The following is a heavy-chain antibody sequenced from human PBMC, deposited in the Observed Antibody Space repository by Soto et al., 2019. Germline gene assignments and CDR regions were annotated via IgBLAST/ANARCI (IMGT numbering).Heavy chain of an antibody. CDR2: ITPSVGSP. Sequence: QVQLVQSGAEVRKPGSSVRISCTASGDTLSYSAIGWLQQAPGQGLEWMGGITPSVGSPVYARKFQGRVTIAPEYMLLNILWSHDKAMDFCATYFTAVAYFENWGQGTLVTVSS. D-gene: IGHD5-18*01. V-gene: IGHV1-69*01. CDR1: GDTLSYSA. J-gene: IGHJ4*02. CDR3: ATYFTAVAYFEN.